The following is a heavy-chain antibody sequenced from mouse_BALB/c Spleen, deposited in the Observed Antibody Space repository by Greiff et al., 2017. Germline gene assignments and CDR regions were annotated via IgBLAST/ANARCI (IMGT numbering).Heavy chain of an antibody. D-gene: IGHD2-14*01. CDR2: IWTGGGT. CDR3: VREDYRYDYYAMDY. Sequence: VHLVESGPGLVAPSQCLSITCTVSGFSLTSYDISWIRQPPGKGLEWLGVIWTGGGTNYNSAFMSRLSISKDNSKSQVFLKMNSLQTDDTAIYYCVREDYRYDYYAMDYWGQGTSVTVSS. J-gene: IGHJ4*01. CDR1: GFSLTSYD. V-gene: IGHV2-9-2*01.